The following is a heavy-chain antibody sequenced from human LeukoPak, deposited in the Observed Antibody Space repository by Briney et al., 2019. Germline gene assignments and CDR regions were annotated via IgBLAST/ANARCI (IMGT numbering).Heavy chain of an antibody. J-gene: IGHJ4*02. CDR1: GFTFSNAW. CDR3: TTRTLSIAVAGMDYFDY. D-gene: IGHD6-19*01. Sequence: GGSLRLSXAASGFTFSNAWMSWVRQAPGKGLEWVGRIKSKTDGGTTDYAAPVKGRFTISRDDSKNTLYLQMNSLKTEDTAVYYCTTRTLSIAVAGMDYFDYWGQGTLVTVSS. V-gene: IGHV3-15*01. CDR2: IKSKTDGGTT.